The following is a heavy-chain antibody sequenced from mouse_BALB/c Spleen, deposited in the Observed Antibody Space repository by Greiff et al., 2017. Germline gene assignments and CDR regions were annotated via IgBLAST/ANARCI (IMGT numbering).Heavy chain of an antibody. CDR3: ARWGYGGDY. D-gene: IGHD1-1*02. CDR2: IYPYNGGT. CDR1: GYTFTDYN. Sequence: EVQRVESGPELVKPGASVKISCKASGYTFTDYNMHWVKQSHGKSLEWIGYIYPYNGGTGYNQKFKSKATLTVDNSSSTAYMELRSLTSEDSAVYYCARWGYGGDYWGQGTTLTVSS. V-gene: IGHV1S29*02. J-gene: IGHJ2*01.